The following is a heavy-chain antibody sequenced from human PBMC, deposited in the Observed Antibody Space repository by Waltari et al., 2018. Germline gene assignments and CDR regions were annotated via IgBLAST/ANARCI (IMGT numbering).Heavy chain of an antibody. J-gene: IGHJ4*02. CDR1: GFTFNSYS. D-gene: IGHD1-26*01. CDR3: AKSPTYSGNSYYFDY. Sequence: EMQLLGSGGGLVQPGGSLRLSCAASGFTFNSYSMHWVRRGPGKGGEWVSGRSGSGARTYYADSVKGRFTISRDNSKNILYLQMNSLRIDDTALYYCAKSPTYSGNSYYFDYWGQGSLVTVSS. CDR2: RSGSGART. V-gene: IGHV3-23*01.